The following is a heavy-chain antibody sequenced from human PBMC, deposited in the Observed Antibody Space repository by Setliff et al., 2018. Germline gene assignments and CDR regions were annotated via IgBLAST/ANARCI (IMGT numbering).Heavy chain of an antibody. CDR2: ISSGDFT. V-gene: IGHV3-21*04. Sequence: GGSLRLSCAASGFTFSSYSMNWVRQAPGKGLEWVSSISSGDFTYYADSVKGRFTISRDNAKNLLYLQMNSLRAEDTAVYYCARWTARAVDYWGQGTLVTVSS. CDR1: GFTFSSYS. CDR3: ARWTARAVDY. J-gene: IGHJ4*02. D-gene: IGHD6-6*01.